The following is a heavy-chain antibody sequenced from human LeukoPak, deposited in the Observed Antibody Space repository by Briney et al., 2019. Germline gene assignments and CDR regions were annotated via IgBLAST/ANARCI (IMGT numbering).Heavy chain of an antibody. D-gene: IGHD4-17*01. CDR1: GYTFTNYG. J-gene: IGHJ2*01. CDR2: ISTYNGNT. CDR3: ARTYGDYDGSYWYFDL. V-gene: IGHV1-18*01. Sequence: ASVKVSCKASGYTFTNYGITWVRQAPGQGLEWMGWISTYNGNTDYTQKVQGRVTMTTDTSTSTAYMGLRSLRSDDTALYYCARTYGDYDGSYWYFDLWGRGTLVTVSS.